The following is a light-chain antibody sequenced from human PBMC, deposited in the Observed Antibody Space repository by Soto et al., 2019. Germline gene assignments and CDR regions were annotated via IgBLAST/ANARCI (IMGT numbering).Light chain of an antibody. CDR3: QQYNYCPGT. J-gene: IGKJ1*01. CDR2: GAS. V-gene: IGKV3-15*01. CDR1: RSVRSN. Sequence: EILMTQSPATLSVSPGERATLSCKASRSVRSNLAWSQQNPGQAPRRLISGASTRATGIPDRFSGSGSGTEFTLTINSLQSEDFAVYYCQQYNYCPGTFGQGTKVDIK.